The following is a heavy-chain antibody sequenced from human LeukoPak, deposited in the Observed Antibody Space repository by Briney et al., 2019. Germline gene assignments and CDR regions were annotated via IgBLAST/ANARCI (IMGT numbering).Heavy chain of an antibody. CDR3: ARHELGGYGTVDY. J-gene: IGHJ4*02. CDR1: GGSISSSSYY. V-gene: IGHV4-39*01. Sequence: SETLSLTCTVSGGSISSSSYYWGWIRQPPGKGLEWTGSIYYSGSTYYNPSLKSRVTISVDTSKNQFSLKLSSVTAADTAVYYCARHELGGYGTVDYWGQGTLVTVSS. CDR2: IYYSGST. D-gene: IGHD5-12*01.